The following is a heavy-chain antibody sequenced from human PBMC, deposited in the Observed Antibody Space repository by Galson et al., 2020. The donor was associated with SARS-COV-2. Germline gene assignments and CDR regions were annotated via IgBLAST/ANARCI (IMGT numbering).Heavy chain of an antibody. J-gene: IGHJ6*02. CDR3: ARRIGPERGSSYYGMDV. CDR2: IYPGGSTT. V-gene: IGHV5-51*01. Sequence: GEALKTSCKGCGYSFINHWIAWVRQMPGKVLEWVGLIYPGGSTTRYRPSFQDQATISADRSISTADLQRSSLTASETAMYYCARRIGPERGSSYYGMDVWGQGTTVTVSS. CDR1: GYSFINHW. D-gene: IGHD3-10*01.